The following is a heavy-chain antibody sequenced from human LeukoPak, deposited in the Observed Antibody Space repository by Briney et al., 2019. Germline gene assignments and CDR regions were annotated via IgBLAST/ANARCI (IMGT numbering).Heavy chain of an antibody. CDR1: GFTFSSYS. J-gene: IGHJ4*02. CDR2: ISSSTIYI. V-gene: IGHV3-21*01. Sequence: PGGSLRLSCAASGFTFSSYSMNWVRQAPGKGLEWVSSISSSTIYIYYADSVKGRFTISRDNAKNSLYLQMNSLRAEDTAVYYCAREMGAHILDYWGQGTVVTVSS. D-gene: IGHD1-26*01. CDR3: AREMGAHILDY.